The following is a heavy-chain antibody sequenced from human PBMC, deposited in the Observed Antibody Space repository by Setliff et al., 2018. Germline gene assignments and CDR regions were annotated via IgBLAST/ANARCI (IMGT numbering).Heavy chain of an antibody. V-gene: IGHV4-34*01. CDR1: GGSFSGYY. J-gene: IGHJ6*03. CDR2: IDHSGTT. Sequence: SETLSLTCAVYGGSFSGYYWSWIRQPPGEGLENIGEIDHSGTTSYNPSLKSRVTISVDTSKNQFSLKLSFVTAADTAVYYCARGPPGYYYYMNVWGQGTTVTVSS. CDR3: ARGPPGYYYYMNV.